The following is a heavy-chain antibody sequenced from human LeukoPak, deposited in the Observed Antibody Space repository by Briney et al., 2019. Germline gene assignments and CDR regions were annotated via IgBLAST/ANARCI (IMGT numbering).Heavy chain of an antibody. V-gene: IGHV3-64*01. J-gene: IGHJ4*02. Sequence: GGSLRLSCAASGFTFSSYAMHWVRQAPGKGLEYVSAISSNGGNTFYANSVKGRFTVSRDSSKSTLYLQMGSLRPEDTAVYYCATASGGNRGLFDYWGQGTLVTVSS. CDR2: ISSNGGNT. D-gene: IGHD3-10*01. CDR1: GFTFSSYA. CDR3: ATASGGNRGLFDY.